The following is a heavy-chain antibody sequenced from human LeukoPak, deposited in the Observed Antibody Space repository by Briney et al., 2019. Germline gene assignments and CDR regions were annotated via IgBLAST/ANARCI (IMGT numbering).Heavy chain of an antibody. CDR1: GYTFTGYY. Sequence: GASVKVSCKASGYTFTGYYVHWVRQAPGQGLEWMGWINPNSGGTNYAQKFQGRVTMTRDTSISTAYMELSRLRSDDTAVYYCAAAGGYDFGYYGMDVWGQGTTVTVSS. D-gene: IGHD5-12*01. J-gene: IGHJ6*02. V-gene: IGHV1-2*02. CDR3: AAAGGYDFGYYGMDV. CDR2: INPNSGGT.